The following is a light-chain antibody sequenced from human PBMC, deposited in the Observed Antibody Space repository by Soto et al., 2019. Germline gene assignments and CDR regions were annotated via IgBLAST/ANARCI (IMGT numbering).Light chain of an antibody. V-gene: IGKV1-5*01. Sequence: DIQMTQSPSTLSASVGDRVTITCRASQSVSRWLACYQYKPGKDPKLLIYDASSLESGGPSSFSSSRSGTEFTLTISSLQNDDFSTYYCQQYQSYPWTFGQGTKVDIK. CDR1: QSVSRW. J-gene: IGKJ1*01. CDR3: QQYQSYPWT. CDR2: DAS.